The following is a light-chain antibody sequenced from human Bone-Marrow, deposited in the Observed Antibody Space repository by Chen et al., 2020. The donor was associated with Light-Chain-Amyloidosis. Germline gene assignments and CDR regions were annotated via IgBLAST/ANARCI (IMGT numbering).Light chain of an antibody. J-gene: IGLJ2*01. Sequence: SYELPQPPSVSVSPGQTARITCSGDDLPTKYAYWYQQTPGQAPVLVIHRDTERPSGISERFSGSSSGTTATVTISGVQAEDEADYHCQSADSSGTYEVIFGGGTKLTVL. CDR3: QSADSSGTYEVI. CDR2: RDT. V-gene: IGLV3-25*03. CDR1: DLPTKY.